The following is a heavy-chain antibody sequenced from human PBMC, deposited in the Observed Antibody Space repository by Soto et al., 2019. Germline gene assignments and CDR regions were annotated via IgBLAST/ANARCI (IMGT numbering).Heavy chain of an antibody. J-gene: IGHJ3*02. CDR3: AIDREQGYCSGGSCSGAFDI. D-gene: IGHD2-15*01. Sequence: GGSLRLSCAASGFTVSSNYMSWVRQAPGKGLEWVSVIYSGGSTYYADSVKGRFTISRHNSKNTLYLQMNSLRAEDTAVYYCAIDREQGYCSGGSCSGAFDIWGQGTMVTVSS. V-gene: IGHV3-53*04. CDR1: GFTVSSNY. CDR2: IYSGGST.